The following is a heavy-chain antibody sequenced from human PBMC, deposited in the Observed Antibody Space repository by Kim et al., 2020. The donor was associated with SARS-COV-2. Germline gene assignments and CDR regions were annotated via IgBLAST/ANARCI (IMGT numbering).Heavy chain of an antibody. J-gene: IGHJ4*02. CDR1: GLSLSTYGVG. V-gene: IGHV2-5*02. D-gene: IGHD3-10*01. CDR2: IFWDDDK. CDR3: AQYGSGTYRN. Sequence: SGPTLVKPTQTLTLTCTFSGLSLSTYGVGVGWIRQPPGKALEWLALIFWDDDKRYSPSLRNRFTITKDTSKNQVVLTMTNMDPVDTATYYCAQYGSGTYRNWGQGNLVTVSS.